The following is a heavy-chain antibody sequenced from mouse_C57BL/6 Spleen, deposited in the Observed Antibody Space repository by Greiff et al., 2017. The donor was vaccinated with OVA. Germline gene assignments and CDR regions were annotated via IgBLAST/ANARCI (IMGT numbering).Heavy chain of an antibody. CDR1: GYTFTSYG. CDR3: AIFYYYGSSYEYYFDY. Sequence: QVQLQQSGAELARPGASVKLSCKASGYTFTSYGISWVKQSTGQGLEWIGEIYPRSGNNYYNEKFKGKATLTADKSSSTAYMELRSLTSEDSAVYFCAIFYYYGSSYEYYFDYWGQGTPLTVSS. V-gene: IGHV1-81*01. D-gene: IGHD1-1*01. CDR2: IYPRSGNN. J-gene: IGHJ2*01.